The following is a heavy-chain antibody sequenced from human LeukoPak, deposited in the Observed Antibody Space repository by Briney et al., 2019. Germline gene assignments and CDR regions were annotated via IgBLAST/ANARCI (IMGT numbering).Heavy chain of an antibody. Sequence: SETLSLTCTVSGGSISSYYWSWIRQPPGKGLEYIGYIYYSGYTNYNPSLKSRVTISVDTSKNQFSLKLSSVTAADTAVYFCARETSQKGAHYMDVWGKGTTVTISS. V-gene: IGHV4-59*01. D-gene: IGHD3-16*01. CDR1: GGSISSYY. CDR3: ARETSQKGAHYMDV. CDR2: IYYSGYT. J-gene: IGHJ6*03.